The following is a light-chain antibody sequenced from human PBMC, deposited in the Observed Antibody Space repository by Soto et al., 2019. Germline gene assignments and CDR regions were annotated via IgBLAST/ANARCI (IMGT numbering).Light chain of an antibody. Sequence: QSALTQPPSASGSPGQSVAISCTGTASDIGGYTFVSWYQQHPGKAPKLLIYDVNTRPSGVPDRFSGSKSGNTASLTVSGLQAEDEADYYCSAHGGTNPYVFGTGTKVTAL. CDR3: SAHGGTNPYV. CDR2: DVN. J-gene: IGLJ1*01. V-gene: IGLV2-8*01. CDR1: ASDIGGYTF.